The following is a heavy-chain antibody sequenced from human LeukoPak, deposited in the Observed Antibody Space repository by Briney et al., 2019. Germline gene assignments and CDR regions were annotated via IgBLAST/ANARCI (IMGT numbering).Heavy chain of an antibody. Sequence: GGSLRLSCAASGFTFSDYCMSWIRQAPGKGLEWVSYISSSGSTIYYADSVKGRFTISRDNAKNSLYLQMNSLRAEDTAVYYCAREVLQLWLDSYFDYWGQGTLVTVSS. J-gene: IGHJ4*02. CDR2: ISSSGSTI. V-gene: IGHV3-11*01. CDR3: AREVLQLWLDSYFDY. CDR1: GFTFSDYC. D-gene: IGHD5-18*01.